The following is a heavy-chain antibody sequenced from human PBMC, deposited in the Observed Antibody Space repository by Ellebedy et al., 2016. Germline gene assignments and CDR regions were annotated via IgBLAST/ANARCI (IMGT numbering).Heavy chain of an antibody. CDR1: GYSISSGYY. J-gene: IGHJ4*02. V-gene: IGHV4-38-2*02. D-gene: IGHD3-10*01. Sequence: SETLSLTCTVSGYSISSGYYWGWIRQPPGKGLEWIASIYHSVNTYYNSSLKRRVTISVDTSKNQFSLTLSSVTAADTAVYYCASKPPSRFGELPLVDYWGQGTQVTVSS. CDR3: ASKPPSRFGELPLVDY. CDR2: IYHSVNT.